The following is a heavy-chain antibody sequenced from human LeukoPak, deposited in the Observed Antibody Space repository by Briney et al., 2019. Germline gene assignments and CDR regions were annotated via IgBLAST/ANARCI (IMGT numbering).Heavy chain of an antibody. CDR2: INHSGST. J-gene: IGHJ4*02. D-gene: IGHD1-26*01. Sequence: SETLSLTCAVYGGSFSGYYWSWIRQPPGKGLEWIGEINHSGSTNYNPSLKGRVTISVDTSKNQFSLKLSSVTAADTAVYYCARGEGGLDYWGQGTLVTVSS. CDR1: GGSFSGYY. V-gene: IGHV4-34*01. CDR3: ARGEGGLDY.